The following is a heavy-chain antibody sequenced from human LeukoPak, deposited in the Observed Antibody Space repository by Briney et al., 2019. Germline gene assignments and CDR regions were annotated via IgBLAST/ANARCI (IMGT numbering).Heavy chain of an antibody. D-gene: IGHD4-23*01. CDR3: ARLQPTVVTRGGAFDI. Sequence: SETLSLTCTVSGGSISSYYWSWIRQPPGKGLEWIGYIYYSGSTNYNPSLKSRVTISVDTSKNQFSLKLSSVTAADTAVYYCARLQPTVVTRGGAFDIWGQGTMVTVSS. CDR1: GGSISSYY. V-gene: IGHV4-59*08. CDR2: IYYSGST. J-gene: IGHJ3*02.